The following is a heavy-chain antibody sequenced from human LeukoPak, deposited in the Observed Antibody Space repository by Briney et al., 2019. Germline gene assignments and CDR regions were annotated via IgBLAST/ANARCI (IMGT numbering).Heavy chain of an antibody. Sequence: SVKVSCKASGFTFTSSAVQWVRQARGQRLEWIGWIVVGSGNTNYAQKFQERVTITRDMSTSTAYMELSSLRSEDTAVYYCATGVGQLWLLLDYWGQGTLVTVSS. D-gene: IGHD5-18*01. V-gene: IGHV1-58*01. J-gene: IGHJ4*02. CDR3: ATGVGQLWLLLDY. CDR2: IVVGSGNT. CDR1: GFTFTSSA.